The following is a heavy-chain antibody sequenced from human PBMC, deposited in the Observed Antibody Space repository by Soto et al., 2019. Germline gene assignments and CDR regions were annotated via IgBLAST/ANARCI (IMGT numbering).Heavy chain of an antibody. V-gene: IGHV4-34*01. Sequence: SETLSLTCAVYGGSFSGYYWSWIRQPPGKGLEWIGEINHSGSTNYNPSLKSRVTISVDTSKNQFSLKLSSVTAADTAVYYCARGNVKQQLRGCFDYWGQGTLVTVSS. CDR2: INHSGST. CDR3: ARGNVKQQLRGCFDY. D-gene: IGHD6-13*01. CDR1: GGSFSGYY. J-gene: IGHJ4*02.